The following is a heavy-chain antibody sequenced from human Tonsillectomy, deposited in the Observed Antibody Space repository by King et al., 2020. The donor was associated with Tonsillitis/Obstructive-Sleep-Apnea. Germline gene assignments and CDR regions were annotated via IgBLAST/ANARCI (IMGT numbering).Heavy chain of an antibody. D-gene: IGHD7-27*01. CDR1: GFTFRHYA. J-gene: IGHJ6*03. Sequence: VQLVESGGGLVQPGGSLGLSCAASGFTFRHYAMSWVRQAPGKGLELGSSISGRGGGTFYADSVKGRLTISRDNFKNTLLLQMNDLRAEDTALYYCAKDSTGEYYYYMDVWGMGTTVTVSS. CDR3: AKDSTGEYYYYMDV. V-gene: IGHV3-23*04. CDR2: ISGRGGGT.